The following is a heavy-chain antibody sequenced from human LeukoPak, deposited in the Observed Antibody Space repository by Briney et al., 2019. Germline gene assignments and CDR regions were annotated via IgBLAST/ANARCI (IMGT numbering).Heavy chain of an antibody. Sequence: GGSLRLSCAASGLTFSSSAMHWVRQASDQGLEWVATISDDGNDKHYTDSVKGRFTISRDNSRNTLYLQTNSLRSEDTAMYYCATVDDSDAFGDWGQGTTVTVSS. CDR1: GLTFSSSA. CDR2: ISDDGNDK. D-gene: IGHD2-2*03. V-gene: IGHV3-30*04. CDR3: ATVDDSDAFGD. J-gene: IGHJ3*01.